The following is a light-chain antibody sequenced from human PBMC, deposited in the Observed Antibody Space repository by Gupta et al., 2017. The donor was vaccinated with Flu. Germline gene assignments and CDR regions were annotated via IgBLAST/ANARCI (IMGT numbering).Light chain of an antibody. V-gene: IGLV2-11*01. CDR1: SSDVGDNNY. J-gene: IGLJ2*01. CDR2: DVT. Sequence: QSALTQPRSVSGSPGQSVTISCTGASSDVGDNNYVSWYQHHPGKAPKLMIYDVTRRPSGVPVRFSCSKSGTTATLTIAGRQADDEDYYYCCSSAGSYAVFGGGTKLTVL. CDR3: CSSAGSYAV.